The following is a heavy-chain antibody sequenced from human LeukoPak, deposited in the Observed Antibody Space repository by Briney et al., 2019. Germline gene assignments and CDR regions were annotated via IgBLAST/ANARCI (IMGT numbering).Heavy chain of an antibody. D-gene: IGHD3-10*01. CDR1: VFTVTINY. CDR3: ARVLVGRITMVRGVGFDY. CDR2: IYSGGST. V-gene: IGHV3-53*01. J-gene: IGHJ4*02. Sequence: PGGSLRLSCAASVFTVTINYISCVRQTPGKGLEWVSVIYSGGSTYYADSVKGRFTISRDNSKKTLYLQMNSLRAEDTAVYYCARVLVGRITMVRGVGFDYWGQGTLVTVSS.